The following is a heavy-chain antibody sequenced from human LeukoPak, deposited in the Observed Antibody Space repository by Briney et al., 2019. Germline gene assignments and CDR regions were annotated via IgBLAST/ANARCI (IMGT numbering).Heavy chain of an antibody. D-gene: IGHD3-10*01. CDR2: INHSGST. J-gene: IGHJ5*02. CDR3: ARGNRLLWFGELSWFDP. Sequence: SETLSLTCAVYGGSFSGYYWSWMRQPPGKGLEWIGEINHSGSTDYNPSLKSRVTISVDTSKNQFSLKLSSVTAADTAVYYCARGNRLLWFGELSWFDPWGQGTLVTVSS. V-gene: IGHV4-34*01. CDR1: GGSFSGYY.